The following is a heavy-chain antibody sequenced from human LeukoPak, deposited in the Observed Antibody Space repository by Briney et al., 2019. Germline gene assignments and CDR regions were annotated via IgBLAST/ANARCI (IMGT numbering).Heavy chain of an antibody. CDR3: ATDLGYGDYYFDY. CDR2: IRYDGSNK. D-gene: IGHD4-17*01. Sequence: GGSLRLXCAASGFTFSSYGMHWGRQAPGKGLEWVAFIRYDGSNKYYADSVKGRFTISRDNSKNTLYLQMNSLRAEDTAVYYCATDLGYGDYYFDYWGQGTLVTVSS. V-gene: IGHV3-30*02. CDR1: GFTFSSYG. J-gene: IGHJ4*02.